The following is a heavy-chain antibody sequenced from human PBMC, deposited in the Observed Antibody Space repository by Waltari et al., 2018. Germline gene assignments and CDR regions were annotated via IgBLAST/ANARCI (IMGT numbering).Heavy chain of an antibody. J-gene: IGHJ6*02. CDR3: ARDFNYYYYYGMDV. CDR1: GFTFSSYS. Sequence: EVQLVESGGGLVKPGGSLRLSCAASGFTFSSYSMNWVRQAPGKWLGWVSSISSSSSYIYYADSVKGRFTISRDNAKNSLYLQMNSLRAEDTAVYYCARDFNYYYYYGMDVWGQGTTVTVSS. CDR2: ISSSSSYI. V-gene: IGHV3-21*01.